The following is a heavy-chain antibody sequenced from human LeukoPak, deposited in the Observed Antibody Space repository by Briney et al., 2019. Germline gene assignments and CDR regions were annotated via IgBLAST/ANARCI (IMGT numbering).Heavy chain of an antibody. V-gene: IGHV3-30*04. CDR3: ATWFGEFALDY. Sequence: GRSLRLSCAASGFTFSSYAMHWVRQAPGKGLEWVAVISYDGSNKYYADSVKGRFTISRDNSKNTLYLQMSSLRSEDTAVYYCATWFGEFALDYWGQGTLVTVSS. D-gene: IGHD3-10*01. CDR1: GFTFSSYA. J-gene: IGHJ4*02. CDR2: ISYDGSNK.